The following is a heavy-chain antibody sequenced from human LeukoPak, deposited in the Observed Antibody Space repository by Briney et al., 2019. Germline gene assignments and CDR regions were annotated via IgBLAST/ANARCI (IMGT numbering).Heavy chain of an antibody. J-gene: IGHJ4*02. D-gene: IGHD6-19*01. CDR1: GFTFSSYS. CDR2: ISGSSSFI. Sequence: SGGSLRLSCVASGFTFSSYSMNWVRQAPGKGLEWVSYISGSSSFIYYADAVKGRFTISRDNAKNSLYLQMNSLRAEDTAVYYCAREAAGYSSGWPDYWGQGTLVTVSS. CDR3: AREAAGYSSGWPDY. V-gene: IGHV3-48*01.